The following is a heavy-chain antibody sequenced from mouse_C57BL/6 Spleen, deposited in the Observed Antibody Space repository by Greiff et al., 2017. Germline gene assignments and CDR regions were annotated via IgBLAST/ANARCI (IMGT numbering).Heavy chain of an antibody. CDR2: IYPGSGST. V-gene: IGHV1-55*01. Sequence: QVHVKQPGPELVKPGASVKMSCKASGYTFTSYWITWVKQRPGQGLEWIGDIYPGSGSTNYNEKFKSKATLSVDTSSSTAYMQLSSLTSEDAAVYYCARWGPTYLDYWGQGTTLTVSS. CDR3: ARWGPTYLDY. D-gene: IGHD2-10*01. J-gene: IGHJ2*01. CDR1: GYTFTSYW.